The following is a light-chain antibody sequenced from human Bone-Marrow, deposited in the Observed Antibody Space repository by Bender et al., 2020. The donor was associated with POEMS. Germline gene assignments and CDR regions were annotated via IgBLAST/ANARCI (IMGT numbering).Light chain of an antibody. CDR3: ASYRVRSTV. CDR2: ANI. CDR1: ISNIGAGFG. V-gene: IGLV1-40*01. Sequence: QSVLTQPPSVSGAPGQRVTISCTGSISNIGAGFGVNWYQHLPGTAPKLLIYANINRPSEIPDRFSGSKSGNTASLTISGLQAEDEADYYCASYRVRSTVFGGGTKLTVL. J-gene: IGLJ3*02.